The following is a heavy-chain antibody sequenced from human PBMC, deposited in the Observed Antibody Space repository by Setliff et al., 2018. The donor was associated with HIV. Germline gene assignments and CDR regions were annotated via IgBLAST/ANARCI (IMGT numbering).Heavy chain of an antibody. J-gene: IGHJ6*03. D-gene: IGHD4-17*01. CDR1: GFPFSNFW. CDR3: VKARVDGDYYYYYYMDV. Sequence: PGGSLRLSCVASGFPFSNFWMSWVRQAPGKGLEWVANIKEDGSERYYVDSVKGRFTISRDNSKNTLYLQMSSLRAEDTAVYYCVKARVDGDYYYYYYMDVWGKGTTVTVSS. V-gene: IGHV3-7*02. CDR2: IKEDGSER.